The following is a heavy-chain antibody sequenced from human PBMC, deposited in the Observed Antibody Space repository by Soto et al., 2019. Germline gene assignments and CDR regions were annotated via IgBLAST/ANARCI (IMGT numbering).Heavy chain of an antibody. J-gene: IGHJ6*02. CDR1: GFTFSNAW. Sequence: GGSLRLSCAASGFTFSNAWMNWVRQAPGKGLEWVGRIKSKTDGGTTDYAAPVKGRFTISRDDSKNTLYLRMNSLKTEDTAVYYCTLSVVADPAYYYGMDVWGQGTTVTVSS. CDR2: IKSKTDGGTT. V-gene: IGHV3-15*07. CDR3: TLSVVADPAYYYGMDV. D-gene: IGHD2-15*01.